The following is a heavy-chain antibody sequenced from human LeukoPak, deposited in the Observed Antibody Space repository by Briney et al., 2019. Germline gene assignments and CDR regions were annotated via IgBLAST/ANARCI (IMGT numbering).Heavy chain of an antibody. CDR1: GFTFSSFW. CDR2: ISYDGSNK. V-gene: IGHV3-30-3*01. J-gene: IGHJ3*02. D-gene: IGHD2-2*01. Sequence: PGGSLRLSCAASGFTFSSFWMSWVRQAPGKGLKWVAVISYDGSNKYYADSVKGRFTISRDNAKNSLYLQMNSLRAEDTAVYYCARDLRGPAGAFDIWGQGTMVTVSS. CDR3: ARDLRGPAGAFDI.